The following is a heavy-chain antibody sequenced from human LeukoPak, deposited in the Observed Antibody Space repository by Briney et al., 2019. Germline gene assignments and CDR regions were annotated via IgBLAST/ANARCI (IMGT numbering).Heavy chain of an antibody. CDR2: IYYSGST. J-gene: IGHJ4*02. D-gene: IGHD5-12*01. CDR1: GGSISSGDYY. Sequence: SQTLSLTFTVSGGSISSGDYYWSWIRQPPGKGLEWIGYIYYSGSTYYNPSLKSRVTISVDTSKNQFSLKLSSVTAADTAVYYCALHSGYDVHFDYWGQGTLVTVSS. CDR3: ALHSGYDVHFDY. V-gene: IGHV4-30-4*01.